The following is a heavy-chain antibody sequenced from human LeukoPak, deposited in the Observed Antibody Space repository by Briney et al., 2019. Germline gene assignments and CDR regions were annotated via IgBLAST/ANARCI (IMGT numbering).Heavy chain of an antibody. CDR3: ARDYGDYGDLNWFDP. CDR2: INPNSGGT. Sequence: SVKVSCKASGYTFTGYYMHWVRQAPGQGLEWMGWINPNSGGTNYAQKFQGRVTMTRDTSISTAYMELSRLRSDDTAVYYCARDYGDYGDLNWFDPWGQGTLVTVSS. CDR1: GYTFTGYY. D-gene: IGHD4-17*01. J-gene: IGHJ5*02. V-gene: IGHV1-2*02.